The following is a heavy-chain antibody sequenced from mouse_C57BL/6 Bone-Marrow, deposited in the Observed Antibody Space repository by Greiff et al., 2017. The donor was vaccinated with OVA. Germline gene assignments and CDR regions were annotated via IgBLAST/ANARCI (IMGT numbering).Heavy chain of an antibody. CDR3: TLHRFAY. J-gene: IGHJ3*01. CDR1: GFNIKDDY. CDR2: IDPENGDT. V-gene: IGHV14-4*01. Sequence: VQLQQSGAELVRPGASVKLSCTASGFNIKDDYMHWVKQRPEQGLEWIGWIDPENGDTAYASKFQGKATITADTSSNTAYLQLSSLTSEDTAVYYCTLHRFAYWGQGTLVTVSA.